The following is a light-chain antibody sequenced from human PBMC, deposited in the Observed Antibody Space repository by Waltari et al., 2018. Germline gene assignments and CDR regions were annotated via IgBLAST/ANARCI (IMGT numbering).Light chain of an antibody. CDR2: WAS. J-gene: IGKJ1*01. CDR3: QQYYSTPPRT. CDR1: LSVLYSSNNKNY. V-gene: IGKV4-1*01. Sequence: DIVMTQSPDSLAVSLGEWATINCKSSLSVLYSSNNKNYLAWYQQKPGQPPKLLIYWASTRESGVPDRFSGSGSGTDFTLTISSLQAEDVAVYYCQQYYSTPPRTFGQGTKVEIK.